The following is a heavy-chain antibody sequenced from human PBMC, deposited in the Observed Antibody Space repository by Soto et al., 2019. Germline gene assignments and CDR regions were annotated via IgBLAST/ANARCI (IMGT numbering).Heavy chain of an antibody. CDR1: GGAISGYY. D-gene: IGHD1-26*01. CDR2: IYASGSP. V-gene: IGHV4-59*01. J-gene: IGHJ4*02. Sequence: SETLSLTCTLSGGAISGYYWSWIRQTPGQGLEWIGYIYASGSPYYNPSLSSRVTIAADKSKNQISLKLTSPTAADTAVYYCARGVGSSPPQYWGRGTLVTVSS. CDR3: ARGVGSSPPQY.